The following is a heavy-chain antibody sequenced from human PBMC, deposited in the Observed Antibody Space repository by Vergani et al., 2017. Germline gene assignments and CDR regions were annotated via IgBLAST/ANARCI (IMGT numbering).Heavy chain of an antibody. J-gene: IGHJ5*02. CDR2: VKSDGNSA. CDR3: ARARCGGACFMSNWLDS. CDR1: GFTLGQYW. Sequence: EVQLVESGGGLVQPGGSLRLSCAASGFTLGQYWMHWVRQTPGTGLEWVSRVKSDGNSAMYADSVKGRFTISRDNSKNTLYLEMKSLRVEDTAVYYCARARCGGACFMSNWLDSCVQGTLVGVSS. D-gene: IGHD2-21*02. V-gene: IGHV3-74*03.